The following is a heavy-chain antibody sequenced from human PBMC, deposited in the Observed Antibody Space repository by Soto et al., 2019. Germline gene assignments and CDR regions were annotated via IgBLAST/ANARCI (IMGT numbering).Heavy chain of an antibody. J-gene: IGHJ4*02. D-gene: IGHD3-10*01. Sequence: SETLSLTCTVSGGSISNSSYYWGWIRQPPGKGLEWIGSIYYSGSTYYNPSLKSRVTISVDTSKNQFSLKLSSVTAADTAVYYCARDRRSGSYYGSNFDYWGQGTLVTVSS. V-gene: IGHV4-39*01. CDR3: ARDRRSGSYYGSNFDY. CDR2: IYYSGST. CDR1: GGSISNSSYY.